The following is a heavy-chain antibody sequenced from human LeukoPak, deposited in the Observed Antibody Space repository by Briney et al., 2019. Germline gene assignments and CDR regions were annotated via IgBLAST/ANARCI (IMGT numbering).Heavy chain of an antibody. V-gene: IGHV3-53*05. J-gene: IGHJ4*02. CDR2: IYSGGST. CDR1: GFTVSSNY. D-gene: IGHD4-23*01. CDR3: ARDSKRWSLDF. Sequence: GGSLRLSCAASGFTVSSNYMSWVRQAPGKGLEWVSVIYSGGSTYYADSVKGRFTISRDNSKNTLFLQMDSLGPEDTAVYYCARDSKRWSLDFWGQGTLVTVSS.